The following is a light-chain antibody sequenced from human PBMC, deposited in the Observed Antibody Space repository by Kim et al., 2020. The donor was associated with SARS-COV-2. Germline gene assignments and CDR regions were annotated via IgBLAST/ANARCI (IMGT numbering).Light chain of an antibody. V-gene: IGKV1-5*01. Sequence: ASVGDRGTITCRASQSISSWLAWYQQKPGKAPKLLIYDASSLESGVPSRFSGSGSGTEFTLTISSLQPDDFATYYCQQYNSYLLTFGGGTKVDIK. CDR1: QSISSW. CDR2: DAS. J-gene: IGKJ4*01. CDR3: QQYNSYLLT.